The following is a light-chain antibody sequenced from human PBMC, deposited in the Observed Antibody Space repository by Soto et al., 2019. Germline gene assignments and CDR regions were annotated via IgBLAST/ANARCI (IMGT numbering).Light chain of an antibody. CDR2: DAS. V-gene: IGKV3-11*01. CDR3: QQRSNWT. J-gene: IGKJ1*01. CDR1: QSVSSD. Sequence: EIWLTQSPATLSLSPGERATLSCRARQSVSSDLVWDEQKPGQAPRLLSYDASNRATGIPARFSGSGSGTDFTLTISGIETEAFAVYYCQQRSNWTFGQGTKVEIK.